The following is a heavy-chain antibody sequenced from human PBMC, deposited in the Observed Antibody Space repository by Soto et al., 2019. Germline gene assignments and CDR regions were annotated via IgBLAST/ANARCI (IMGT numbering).Heavy chain of an antibody. J-gene: IGHJ6*03. CDR1: GYTFTSYG. Sequence: SVKAYCKGSGYTFTSYGISWVRKTPGQGLEGMGWISAYNGNTNYAQKLQGRVTMTTDTSTSTAYMELRSLRSDDTAVYYCARVGYCSGGSCKYYYYYMVVGGQGTTVSVSS. CDR2: ISAYNGNT. V-gene: IGHV1-18*01. CDR3: ARVGYCSGGSCKYYYYYMVV. D-gene: IGHD2-15*01.